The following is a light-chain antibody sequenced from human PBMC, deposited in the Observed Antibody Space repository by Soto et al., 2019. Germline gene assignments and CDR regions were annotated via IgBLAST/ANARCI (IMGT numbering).Light chain of an antibody. CDR3: QHSYSSPT. CDR2: AAS. V-gene: IGKV1-39*01. Sequence: DIQMTQSPSSLSASVGDRVTITCRASQNIFTYLNWYQQRPGKAPNLLIYAASNLQSGVPSRFSGSGSGTDFTLTISSLQPEDFATYYCQHSYSSPTFGQGPKLQIK. J-gene: IGKJ2*01. CDR1: QNIFTY.